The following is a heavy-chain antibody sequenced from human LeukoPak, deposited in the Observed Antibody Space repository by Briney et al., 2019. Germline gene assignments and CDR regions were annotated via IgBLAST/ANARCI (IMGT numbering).Heavy chain of an antibody. CDR2: IFPSGGEI. J-gene: IGHJ4*02. Sequence: GTLRLSCAASGFTFSTFAMIWVRQPPGKGLEWVSSIFPSGGEIHYADSVKGRFTISRDNSKNTLYLHMHSLRADGTALYYCAKDLHGAFDYWGQGILVTVSS. CDR1: GFTFSTFA. V-gene: IGHV3-23*01. D-gene: IGHD3-10*01. CDR3: AKDLHGAFDY.